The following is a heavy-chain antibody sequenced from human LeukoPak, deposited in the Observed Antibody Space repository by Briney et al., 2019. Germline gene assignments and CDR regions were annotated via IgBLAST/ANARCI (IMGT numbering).Heavy chain of an antibody. CDR1: GFTFSSYG. CDR2: ISYDGSNK. D-gene: IGHD3-22*01. CDR3: ARVLSGSWDWFDP. Sequence: QPGGSLRLSCAASGFTFSSYGMHWVRQAPGKGLEWVAVISYDGSNKYYADSVKGRFTISRDNSKNTLYLQMNSLRAEDTAVYYCARVLSGSWDWFDPWGQGTLVTVSS. V-gene: IGHV3-30*03. J-gene: IGHJ5*02.